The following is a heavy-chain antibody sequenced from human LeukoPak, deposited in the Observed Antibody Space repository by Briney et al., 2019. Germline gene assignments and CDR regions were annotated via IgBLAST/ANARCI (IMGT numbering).Heavy chain of an antibody. CDR3: ATSVGATNAFDI. D-gene: IGHD1-26*01. CDR2: IMPIFGTA. J-gene: IGHJ3*02. CDR1: GGTFSSYA. V-gene: IGHV1-69*05. Sequence: SVKDSCKASGGTFSSYAISWVRQAPGQGLEWMGGIMPIFGTANYAQKFQGRVTITTDESTSTAYLELSSLRSEDTAVYYCATSVGATNAFDIWGQGTMVTVSS.